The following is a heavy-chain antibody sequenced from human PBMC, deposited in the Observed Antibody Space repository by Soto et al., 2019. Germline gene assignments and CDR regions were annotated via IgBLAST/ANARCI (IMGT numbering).Heavy chain of an antibody. CDR3: ARDYCPHAVCPWGGFDP. CDR1: GSTFSGYS. CDR2: IDRDGSAI. Sequence: EVQLVESGGGLVKPGGSLRLSCAASGSTFSGYSINWVRQAPGKGLEWVSLIDRDGSAISYADSVKGRVTISRDNGKNSVYLHMNNLRVEDTAIYYCARDYCPHAVCPWGGFDPGGQGTLVTVSS. J-gene: IGHJ5*02. D-gene: IGHD2-8*01. V-gene: IGHV3-21*01.